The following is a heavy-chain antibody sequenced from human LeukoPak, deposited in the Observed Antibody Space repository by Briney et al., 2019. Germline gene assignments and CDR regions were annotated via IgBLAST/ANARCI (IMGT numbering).Heavy chain of an antibody. J-gene: IGHJ3*02. CDR2: ISGSGGST. D-gene: IGHD3-22*01. V-gene: IGHV3-23*01. CDR1: GFTFSSYA. Sequence: GGSLRLGCAASGFTFSSYAISWVRQAPGKGLEWVSAISGSGGSTYYADSVKGRFTISRDNSKNTLYLQMNSLRAEDTAVYYCANHRDYYDRSGYYDAYDIWGNETMVTVSS. CDR3: ANHRDYYDRSGYYDAYDI.